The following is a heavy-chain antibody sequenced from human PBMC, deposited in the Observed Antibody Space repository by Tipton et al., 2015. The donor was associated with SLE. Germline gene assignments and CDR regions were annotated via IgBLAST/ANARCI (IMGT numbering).Heavy chain of an antibody. CDR2: ISWNSGSI. V-gene: IGHV3-9*01. D-gene: IGHD2-15*01. CDR1: GFTFSSYA. J-gene: IGHJ4*02. CDR3: AKDMGKKVVVVVAADY. Sequence: SLRLSCAASGFTFSSYAMSWVRQAPGKGLGWVSGISWNSGSIGYAESVKGRFTISRDNAKNSLYLQMNSLRAEDTALYYCAKDMGKKVVVVVAADYWGQGTLVTVSS.